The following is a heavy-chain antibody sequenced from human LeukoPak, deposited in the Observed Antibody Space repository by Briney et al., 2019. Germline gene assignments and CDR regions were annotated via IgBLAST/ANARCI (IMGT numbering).Heavy chain of an antibody. CDR2: INPSGGST. Sequence: ASVKLSCKASGYTFTSYYMHWVRQAPGQGPEWLGRINPSGGSTSYEQKFQGRVTMTRATSTSTVYMELSSLRSEDTAVYYCARDQRELYHSGTFDYWGQGTLVTVSS. CDR3: ARDQRELYHSGTFDY. J-gene: IGHJ4*02. CDR1: GYTFTSYY. D-gene: IGHD1-26*01. V-gene: IGHV1-46*01.